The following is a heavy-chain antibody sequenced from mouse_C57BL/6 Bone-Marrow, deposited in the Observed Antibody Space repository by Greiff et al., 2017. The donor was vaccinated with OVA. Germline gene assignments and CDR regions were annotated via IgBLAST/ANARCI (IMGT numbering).Heavy chain of an antibody. D-gene: IGHD1-1*01. Sequence: EVQLVESGGDLVKPGGSLKLSCAASGFTFSSYGMSWVRQTPDKRLEWVATISSGGSYTYYPDSVKGRFTISRDNAKNTLYLQMSSLKSEDTAMYYCARGGYYGSSLAYWGQGTLVTVSA. CDR2: ISSGGSYT. V-gene: IGHV5-6*01. CDR3: ARGGYYGSSLAY. CDR1: GFTFSSYG. J-gene: IGHJ3*01.